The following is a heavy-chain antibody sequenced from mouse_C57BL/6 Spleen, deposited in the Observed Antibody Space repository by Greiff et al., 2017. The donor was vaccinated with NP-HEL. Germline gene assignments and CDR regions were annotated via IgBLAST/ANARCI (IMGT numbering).Heavy chain of an antibody. CDR1: GYTFTSYW. CDR3: ARSWDGVYYFDY. J-gene: IGHJ2*01. V-gene: IGHV1-52*01. D-gene: IGHD4-1*01. CDR2: IDPSDSET. Sequence: VQLQQPGAELVRPGSSVKLSCKASGYTFTSYWMHWVKQRPIQGLEWIGNIDPSDSETHYNQKFKDKATLTVDKSSSTAYMQLSSLTSEDSAVYYCARSWDGVYYFDYWGQGTTLTVSS.